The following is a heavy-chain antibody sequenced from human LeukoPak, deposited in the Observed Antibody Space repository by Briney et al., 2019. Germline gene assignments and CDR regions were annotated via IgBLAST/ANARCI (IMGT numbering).Heavy chain of an antibody. V-gene: IGHV4-31*03. D-gene: IGHD3-22*01. J-gene: IGHJ4*02. CDR2: IYYSGNA. CDR3: ARAGYDSSGYSTYYFDY. CDR1: GGSIRSGGYY. Sequence: SETLSLTCIVSGGSIRSGGYYWSWIRQHPGKGLEWIGYIYYSGNAYYNPSLTSRVTISVDTSKNQFSLELSSVTAADTAVYYCARAGYDSSGYSTYYFDYWGQGTLVTVSS.